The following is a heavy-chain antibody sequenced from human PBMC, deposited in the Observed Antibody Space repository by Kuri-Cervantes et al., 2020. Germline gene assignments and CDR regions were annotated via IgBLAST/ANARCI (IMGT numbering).Heavy chain of an antibody. V-gene: IGHV3-30-3*01. CDR1: GFTFSSYA. CDR3: ARARIQLRASDY. D-gene: IGHD5-18*01. J-gene: IGHJ4*02. Sequence: LSLTCAASGFTFSSYAMHWVRQAPGKGLEWVAVISYDGSNKYYADSVKGRFTISRDTSKNTLYLEMNSLRAEDTAVYYCARARIQLRASDYWGQGTLVTVSS. CDR2: ISYDGSNK.